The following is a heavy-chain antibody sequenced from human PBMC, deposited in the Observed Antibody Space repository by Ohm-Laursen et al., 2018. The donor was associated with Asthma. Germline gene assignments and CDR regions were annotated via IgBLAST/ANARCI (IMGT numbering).Heavy chain of an antibody. CDR3: ARETYKQWLVFDY. D-gene: IGHD6-19*01. CDR2: IYYSGST. J-gene: IGHJ4*02. V-gene: IGHV4-59*12. Sequence: SETLSLTCAVSGGSISSYYWSWIRQPPGKGLEWIGYIYYSGSTNYNPSLKSRVTISVDTSKNQFSLKLSSVTAADTAVYYCARETYKQWLVFDYWGQGTLVTVSS. CDR1: GGSISSYY.